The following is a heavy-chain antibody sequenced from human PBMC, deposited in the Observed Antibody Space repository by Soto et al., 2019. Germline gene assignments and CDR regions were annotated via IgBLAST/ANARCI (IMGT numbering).Heavy chain of an antibody. D-gene: IGHD1-1*01. CDR2: SSNSGSFT. CDR1: GFTFSDHY. V-gene: IGHV3-11*06. J-gene: IGHJ4*02. CDR3: VRSGDNYNLLDY. Sequence: GGSLRLSCAASGFTFSDHYMSWIRQAPGKGLEWIGYSSNSGSFTRYADSVKGRFSISRDNAKNSLYLQIDSLRGDDTAIYYCVRSGDNYNLLDYWGQGTPVTVSS.